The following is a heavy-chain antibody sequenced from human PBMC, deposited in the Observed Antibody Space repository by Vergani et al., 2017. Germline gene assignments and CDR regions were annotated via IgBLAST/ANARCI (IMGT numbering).Heavy chain of an antibody. CDR1: GFTFSSHA. J-gene: IGHJ5*02. Sequence: EVQLLQSEGAVVQPGGSLRLSCVASGFTFSSHAMSWVRQGHGQGLEWVSSIKNTGDSTHYADSVKGRFTISRDNSKNTLYLQMNSLRVEDTAVYYCARFSAVLRXFDSDPGGGWFDPWGQGTLVTVSS. V-gene: IGHV3-23*01. CDR2: IKNTGDST. CDR3: ARFSAVLRXFDSDPGGGWFDP. D-gene: IGHD3-9*01.